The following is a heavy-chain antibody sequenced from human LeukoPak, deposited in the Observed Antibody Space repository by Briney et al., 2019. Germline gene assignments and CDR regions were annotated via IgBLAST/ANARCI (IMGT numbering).Heavy chain of an antibody. D-gene: IGHD3-9*01. CDR3: ARGGDTISHFDY. CDR2: IRSTANGYAT. J-gene: IGHJ4*02. Sequence: GGSLRLSCAASGFTFSGSALHWVRQASGKGLEWVGRIRSTANGYATAYAASVKGRFTISRDDSKNTAYLQMNSLRAEDTAVYYCARGGDTISHFDYWGQGTLVTVSS. V-gene: IGHV3-73*01. CDR1: GFTFSGSA.